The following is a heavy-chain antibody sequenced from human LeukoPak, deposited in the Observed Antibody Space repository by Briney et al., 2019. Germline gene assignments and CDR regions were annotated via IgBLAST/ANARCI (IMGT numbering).Heavy chain of an antibody. D-gene: IGHD7-27*01. CDR1: GFTFSSYW. Sequence: GGSLRLSCAASGFTFSSYWMHWVRQAPGRGLVWVSRLNSDETSATYADSVKGRFTISRDTAKNTLYLDMNSLRVEDTAVYYCARAPPTFLTHRFDPWGQGTLVTVSS. J-gene: IGHJ5*02. V-gene: IGHV3-74*03. CDR3: ARAPPTFLTHRFDP. CDR2: LNSDETSA.